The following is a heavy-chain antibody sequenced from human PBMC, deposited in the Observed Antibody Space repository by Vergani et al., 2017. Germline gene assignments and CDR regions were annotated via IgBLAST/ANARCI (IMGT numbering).Heavy chain of an antibody. CDR1: SFSVSSHY. CDR2: IKNDGGKS. J-gene: IGHJ4*02. CDR3: GRGSDNYN. Sequence: LVESGGGLVQPGGSLRLSCAASSFSVSSHYMTWVRQAPGKGLEWVSTIKNDGGKSHYADFVKGRFAISRDNSRNTLYLQMNSLRVEDTAVYYCGRGSDNYNWGQGALVTV. D-gene: IGHD1-1*01. V-gene: IGHV3-53*01.